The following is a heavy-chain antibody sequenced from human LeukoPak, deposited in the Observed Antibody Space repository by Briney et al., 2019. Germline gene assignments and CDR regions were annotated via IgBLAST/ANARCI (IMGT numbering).Heavy chain of an antibody. CDR2: IYSGGST. D-gene: IGHD6-13*01. CDR3: ARDRHSSTLDV. Sequence: GGSLRLSCAASGFTVSSNYMSWVRQAPGKGLEWVSVIYSGGSTYYADSVKGRFTISRDNSKNMLYLQMNSLRAEDTAVYYCARDRHSSTLDVWGQGTTVTVSS. V-gene: IGHV3-66*01. CDR1: GFTVSSNY. J-gene: IGHJ6*02.